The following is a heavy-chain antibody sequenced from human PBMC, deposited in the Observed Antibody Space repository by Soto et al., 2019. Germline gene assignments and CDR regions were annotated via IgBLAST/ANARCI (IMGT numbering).Heavy chain of an antibody. CDR2: IIPIFGTA. Sequence: ASVKVSCKASGGTFSSYAISWVRQAPGQGLEWMGGIIPIFGTANYAQKFQGRVTITADESTSTAYMELSSLRSEDTAVYYCASYPEDYYGSGSSHYYYYGMDVWGQGTTVTVSS. CDR1: GGTFSSYA. J-gene: IGHJ6*02. V-gene: IGHV1-69*13. D-gene: IGHD3-10*01. CDR3: ASYPEDYYGSGSSHYYYYGMDV.